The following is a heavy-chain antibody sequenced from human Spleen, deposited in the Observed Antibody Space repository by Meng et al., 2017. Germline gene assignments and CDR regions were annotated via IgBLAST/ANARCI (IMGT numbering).Heavy chain of an antibody. J-gene: IGHJ4*02. V-gene: IGHV4-30-4*01. CDR3: ARAPSDGGNIDY. CDR1: GGSISSVDHY. CDR2: IYYSGST. D-gene: IGHD4-23*01. Sequence: QVQLQESGPGLVKPSQTLSLTCTVSGGSISSVDHYWSWIRQPPGKGLEWIGYIYYSGSTYYNPSHKSRLTISVDTSKNQFSLKLTSVTAADTALYYCARAPSDGGNIDYWGQGTLVTVSS.